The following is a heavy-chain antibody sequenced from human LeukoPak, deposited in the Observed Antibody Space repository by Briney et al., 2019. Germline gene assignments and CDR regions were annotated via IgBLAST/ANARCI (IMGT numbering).Heavy chain of an antibody. Sequence: SETLSLTCTVSGGSISSYYWSWIRQPPGKGLEWIGSIYYSGSTYYNPSLKSRVTISVDTSKNQFSLKLSSVTAADTAVYYCARHGIAVAGSFDYWGQGTLVTVSS. CDR3: ARHGIAVAGSFDY. J-gene: IGHJ4*02. CDR1: GGSISSYY. D-gene: IGHD6-19*01. V-gene: IGHV4-59*05. CDR2: IYYSGST.